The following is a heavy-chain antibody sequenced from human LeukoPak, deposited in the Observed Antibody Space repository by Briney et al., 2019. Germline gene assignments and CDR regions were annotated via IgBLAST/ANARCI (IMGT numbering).Heavy chain of an antibody. Sequence: SETLSLTCAVSGYSISSGYYWGWIRQPPGKGLEWIGSIYHSGSTYYNPSLKSRVTISVDTSKNQFSLKLSSVTAADTAVYYCARVNYYDSSGYLWYFDYWGQGTLVTVSS. D-gene: IGHD3-22*01. CDR3: ARVNYYDSSGYLWYFDY. J-gene: IGHJ4*02. CDR2: IYHSGST. V-gene: IGHV4-38-2*01. CDR1: GYSISSGYY.